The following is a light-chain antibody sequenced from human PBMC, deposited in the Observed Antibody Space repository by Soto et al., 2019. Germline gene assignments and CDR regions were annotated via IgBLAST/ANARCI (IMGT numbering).Light chain of an antibody. CDR3: QQNFHSPRT. V-gene: IGKV3-20*01. J-gene: IGKJ2*01. Sequence: EIVLTQSPGTLSLSPGETASLSCWASQSIVSNFLAWYQQRRGQPPRLLIYDSSRRASGIPARFTGSGSGTAFTLTISSVEPEDSAVYYCQQNFHSPRTFGQGTRLEI. CDR2: DSS. CDR1: QSIVSNF.